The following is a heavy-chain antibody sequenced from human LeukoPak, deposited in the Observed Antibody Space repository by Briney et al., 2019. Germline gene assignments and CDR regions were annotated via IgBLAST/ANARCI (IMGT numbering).Heavy chain of an antibody. Sequence: PSETLSLTCTVSGDSISSYYWSWIRQPPGKGLEWIGYIYYSGSTNYNPSLKSRVTISVDTSKNQFSLKLSSVTAADTAVYYCARTGPRQLIDYWGQGTLVTVSS. CDR2: IYYSGST. CDR3: ARTGPRQLIDY. D-gene: IGHD6-19*01. J-gene: IGHJ4*02. CDR1: GDSISSYY. V-gene: IGHV4-59*01.